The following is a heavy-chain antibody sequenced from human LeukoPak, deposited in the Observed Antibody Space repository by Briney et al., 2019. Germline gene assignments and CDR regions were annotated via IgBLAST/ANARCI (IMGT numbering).Heavy chain of an antibody. CDR3: ARAVHDYGGNPGSWDY. D-gene: IGHD4-23*01. Sequence: KPGRSLRLSCAASGFTFSSYGMHWVRQAPGKGLEWVSSISSSSSYIYYADSVKGRFTISRDNAKNSLYLQMNSLRAEDTAVYYCARAVHDYGGNPGSWDYWGQGTLVTVSS. J-gene: IGHJ4*02. CDR1: GFTFSSYG. V-gene: IGHV3-21*01. CDR2: ISSSSSYI.